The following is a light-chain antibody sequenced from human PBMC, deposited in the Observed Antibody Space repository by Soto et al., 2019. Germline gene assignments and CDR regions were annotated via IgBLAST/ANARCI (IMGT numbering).Light chain of an antibody. V-gene: IGKV1-5*03. CDR1: QSISSW. J-gene: IGKJ1*01. CDR3: QHYNSYSEA. Sequence: DIQMGQSPSALSASVGDRVTITCRASQSISSWLDWYQQKQGKAPKLLIYKASTLKSGVPSRFRGSGSGTECTLTISSLQPDDFSTYYCQHYNSYSEAFGQGTKVDIK. CDR2: KAS.